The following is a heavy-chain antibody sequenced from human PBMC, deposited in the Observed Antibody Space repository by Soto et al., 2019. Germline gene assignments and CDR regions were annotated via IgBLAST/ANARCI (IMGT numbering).Heavy chain of an antibody. CDR3: AVVDSTGNWFDP. CDR1: GGSISSSDFY. D-gene: IGHD6-25*01. CDR2: MYYSGTT. V-gene: IGHV4-39*01. Sequence: SETLSLTCTVSGGSISSSDFYWGWLRQTPGKGLEFIGSMYYSGTTYYNPSLKSRVTISVDTSKNQFTLKLISVTAANTAVYYCAVVDSTGNWFDPWGEGALVTVSS. J-gene: IGHJ5*02.